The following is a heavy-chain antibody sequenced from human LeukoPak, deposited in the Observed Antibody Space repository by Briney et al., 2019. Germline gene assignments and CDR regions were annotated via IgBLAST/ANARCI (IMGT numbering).Heavy chain of an antibody. J-gene: IGHJ4*02. CDR3: AREISGYYYFDY. CDR2: IYYSGST. D-gene: IGHD3-22*01. V-gene: IGHV4-31*03. CDR1: GGSISSGGYY. Sequence: PSETLSLTCTVSGGSISSGGYYWSWNRQHPGKGLEWIGYIYYSGSTYYNPSLKSRVTISVDTSKNQFSLKLSSVTAADTTVYYCAREISGYYYFDYWGQGTLVTVSS.